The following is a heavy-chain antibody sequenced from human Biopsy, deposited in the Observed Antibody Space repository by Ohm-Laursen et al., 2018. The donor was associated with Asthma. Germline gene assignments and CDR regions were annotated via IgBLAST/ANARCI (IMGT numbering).Heavy chain of an antibody. J-gene: IGHJ4*02. CDR2: IDWDDDK. V-gene: IGHV2-70*04. CDR3: AREQQLGNFDY. CDR1: GLSLSKTGMR. D-gene: IGHD6-13*01. Sequence: TQTLTLTGTLSGLSLSKTGMRVSWIRQPPGKALEWLARIDWDDDKFYSASLKTRLTISKDTSKNQVALTMTTMDPVDTATYYCAREQQLGNFDYWGQGTLVTVSS.